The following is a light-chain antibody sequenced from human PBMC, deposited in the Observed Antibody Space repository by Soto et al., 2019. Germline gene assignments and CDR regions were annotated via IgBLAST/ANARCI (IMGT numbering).Light chain of an antibody. CDR2: GAS. J-gene: IGKJ1*01. Sequence: EIVLTQSPGTLSLSPGERATLSCRASQSVSSSYLAWYQQKPGQAPRLLIYGASSRATGIPDRFSGSGPTTDFTHTISRLEPEDFALYYCQQYGSALKWKFGQGNKVEIK. CDR3: QQYGSALKWK. CDR1: QSVSSSY. V-gene: IGKV3-20*01.